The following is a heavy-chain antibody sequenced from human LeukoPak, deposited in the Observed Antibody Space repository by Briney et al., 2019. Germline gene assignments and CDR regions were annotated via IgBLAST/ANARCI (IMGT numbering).Heavy chain of an antibody. CDR3: ARDSAYGDYVDY. J-gene: IGHJ4*02. V-gene: IGHV3-21*01. Sequence: AGGSLRLSCAASGFTFSSYSMNWVRQAPGKGLEWVSSISSSSSYIYYADSVKGRFTISRDNAKNSLYLQMNGLRAEDTAVYYCARDSAYGDYVDYWGQGTLVTVSS. CDR1: GFTFSSYS. CDR2: ISSSSSYI. D-gene: IGHD4-17*01.